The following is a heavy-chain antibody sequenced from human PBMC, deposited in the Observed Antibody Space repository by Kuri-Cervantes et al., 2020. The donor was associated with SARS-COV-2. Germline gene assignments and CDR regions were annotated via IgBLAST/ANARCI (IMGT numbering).Heavy chain of an antibody. CDR1: GGTFSSYA. J-gene: IGHJ3*02. V-gene: IGHV1-69*13. CDR2: IIPIFGTP. CDR3: ARSIFGGSRDAFDI. Sequence: SVKVSCKASGGTFSSYALSWVRQAPGQGLVWMGGIIPIFGTPNYAQKFQGRLTITADESTSTAYTDLSSLRSDDTAVYYCARSIFGGSRDAFDIWGQGTMVTVSS. D-gene: IGHD3-3*01.